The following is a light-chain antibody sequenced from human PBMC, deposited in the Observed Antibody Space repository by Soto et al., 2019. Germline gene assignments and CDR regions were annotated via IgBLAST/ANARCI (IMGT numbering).Light chain of an antibody. J-gene: IGLJ3*02. V-gene: IGLV1-51*01. CDR3: EAWDSNLSGEV. CDR1: RSNIGNNY. Sequence: QSVLTQPPSVSAAPGQTVTVSCSGSRSNIGNNYVSWYQHLPGTAPKLLIYDNDKRPSGIPDRFSASKSGTSATLDITGLQTGDEADYYCEAWDSNLSGEVFGGGTKVTVL. CDR2: DND.